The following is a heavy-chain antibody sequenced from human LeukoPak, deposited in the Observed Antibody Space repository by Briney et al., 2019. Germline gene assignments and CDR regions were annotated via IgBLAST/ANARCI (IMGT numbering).Heavy chain of an antibody. V-gene: IGHV5-51*01. CDR3: ARLVEDPRSLISYYYYYMDV. CDR1: GYSFTTYW. CDR2: IYPADSTA. D-gene: IGHD2-15*01. J-gene: IGHJ6*03. Sequence: GESLKISCKGSGYSFTTYWIGWARQVPGKGLEWVGIIYPADSTAKYSPSFQGQVTISVDKSISTAYLQWSSLKASDTAMYYCARLVEDPRSLISYYYYYMDVWGKGTTVTVSS.